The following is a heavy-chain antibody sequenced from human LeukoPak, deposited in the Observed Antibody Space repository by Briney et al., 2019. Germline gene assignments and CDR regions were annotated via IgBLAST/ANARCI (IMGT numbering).Heavy chain of an antibody. CDR2: ISYDGKDK. D-gene: IGHD6-19*01. Sequence: GGSLRLSCATSGFTFSNFGMNWVRQAPGKGLQWLGFISYDGKDKYYSDSVKGRISISRDNSKSTLYVQLDSLTSDDTALYYCAKARGSGFQRGDAFDVWGQGTRVTVSS. CDR1: GFTFSNFG. CDR3: AKARGSGFQRGDAFDV. V-gene: IGHV3-30*02. J-gene: IGHJ3*01.